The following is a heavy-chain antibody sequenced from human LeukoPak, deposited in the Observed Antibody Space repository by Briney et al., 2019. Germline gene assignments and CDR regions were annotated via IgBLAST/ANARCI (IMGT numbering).Heavy chain of an antibody. J-gene: IGHJ4*02. V-gene: IGHV1-2*02. D-gene: IGHD1-26*01. CDR2: INLNRGGT. CDR1: GYTFTGYY. Sequence: ASVKVSCKASGYTFTGYYMHWVRQAPGQGLEWMGWINLNRGGTNYAQKFQGRVTMTRDTSISTAYMELSRLRSDDTAVYYCARSKWELLVDYWGQGTLVTVSS. CDR3: ARSKWELLVDY.